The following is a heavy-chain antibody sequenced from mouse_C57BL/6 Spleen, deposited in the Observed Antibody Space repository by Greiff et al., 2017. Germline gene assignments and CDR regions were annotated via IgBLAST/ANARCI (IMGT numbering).Heavy chain of an antibody. J-gene: IGHJ4*01. V-gene: IGHV1-62-2*01. Sequence: QVQLQQPGAELVKPGASVKVSCKASGYTFTSYWMHWVKQRSGQGLEWIGWFYPGSGSIKYNEKFKDKATLTADKSSSTVYMELSRLTSEDSAVYFCARHETESWDGGYAMDYWGQGTSVTVSS. CDR1: GYTFTSYW. CDR3: ARHETESWDGGYAMDY. D-gene: IGHD4-1*01. CDR2: FYPGSGSI.